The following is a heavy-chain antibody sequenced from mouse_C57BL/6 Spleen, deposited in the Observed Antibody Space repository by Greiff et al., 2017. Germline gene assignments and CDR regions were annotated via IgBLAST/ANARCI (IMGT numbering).Heavy chain of an antibody. V-gene: IGHV1-22*01. D-gene: IGHD2-3*01. CDR3: ARAWLLDFDY. CDR1: GYTFTDYN. CDR2: INPNNGGT. Sequence: VQLQQSGPELVKPGASVKMSCKASGYTFTDYNMHWVKQSHGKSLEWIGYINPNNGGTSYNQKFKGKDTLTVNKSSSTAYMELRSLTSEDSAVYYCARAWLLDFDYWGQGTTLTVSS. J-gene: IGHJ2*01.